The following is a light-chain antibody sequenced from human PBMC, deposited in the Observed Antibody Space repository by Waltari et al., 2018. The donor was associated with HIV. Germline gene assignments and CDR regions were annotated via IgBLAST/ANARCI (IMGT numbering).Light chain of an antibody. Sequence: QSVLTQPPSVSGAPGQSVSISCTGTTSNIETPYDVHWYQQLPGAAPMLLVYGNNNRPSGVPARFSGSKSGTSASLAITGLQSEDEAFYYCQSYDSSLTAVIFGGGTKLTVL. CDR2: GNN. V-gene: IGLV1-40*01. J-gene: IGLJ2*01. CDR3: QSYDSSLTAVI. CDR1: TSNIETPYD.